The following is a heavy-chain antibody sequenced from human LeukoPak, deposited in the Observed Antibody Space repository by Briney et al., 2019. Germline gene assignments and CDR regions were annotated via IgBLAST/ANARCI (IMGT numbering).Heavy chain of an antibody. V-gene: IGHV3-11*06. CDR3: ARGGGSGTFAY. CDR1: GFTFSDYY. D-gene: IGHD3-10*01. CDR2: ISSSSSYT. Sequence: PGGSLRLSCAASGFTFSDYYMSWIRQAPGKGLEWVSCISSSSSYTNYADSVKGRFTISRDNAKNSLYLQMDSLRAEDTAVYYCARGGGSGTFAYWGQGTLVTVSS. J-gene: IGHJ4*02.